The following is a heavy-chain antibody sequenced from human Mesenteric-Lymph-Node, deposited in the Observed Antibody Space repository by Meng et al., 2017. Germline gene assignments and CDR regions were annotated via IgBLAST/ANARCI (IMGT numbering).Heavy chain of an antibody. CDR2: NNAGNGNT. J-gene: IGHJ4*02. CDR1: GYTFTSYA. V-gene: IGHV1-3*01. Sequence: VQLVHPGARGKKPGASGKVSCKASGYTFTSYAMHWVRQAPGQRLEWMGWNNAGNGNTKYSQKFQGRVTITRDTSESTDYMELSSLRSEDTAVYYCARVYSGSYPTYFDYWGQGTLVTVSS. CDR3: ARVYSGSYPTYFDY. D-gene: IGHD1-26*01.